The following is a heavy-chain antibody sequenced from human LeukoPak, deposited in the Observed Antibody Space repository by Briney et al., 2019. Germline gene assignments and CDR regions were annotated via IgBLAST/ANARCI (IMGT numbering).Heavy chain of an antibody. D-gene: IGHD5-12*01. Sequence: GGSLRLSCAASGFTFSSYWMSWVRQAPGKGLEWVANIKQDGSEKYYVDSVKGRFTISRDNAKNSLYLQMNSLRAEDTAVYYCARDPTVATTSSWYFDLWGRGTLVTVSS. V-gene: IGHV3-7*01. CDR3: ARDPTVATTSSWYFDL. J-gene: IGHJ2*01. CDR2: IKQDGSEK. CDR1: GFTFSSYW.